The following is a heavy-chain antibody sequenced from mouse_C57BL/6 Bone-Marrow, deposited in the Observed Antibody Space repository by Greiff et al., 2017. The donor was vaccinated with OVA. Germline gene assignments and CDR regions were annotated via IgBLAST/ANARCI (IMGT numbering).Heavy chain of an antibody. V-gene: IGHV1-81*01. Sequence: QVQLQQSGAELARPGASVKLSCKASGYTFTSYGISWVKQRTGQGLEWIGEIYPRSGNTYYNEKFKGKATLTADKSSSTAYMELRSLTSEASAVCFCAGYYGTLFDDGGQGTTLTVSS. CDR2: IYPRSGNT. J-gene: IGHJ2*01. D-gene: IGHD1-1*01. CDR1: GYTFTSYG. CDR3: AGYYGTLFDD.